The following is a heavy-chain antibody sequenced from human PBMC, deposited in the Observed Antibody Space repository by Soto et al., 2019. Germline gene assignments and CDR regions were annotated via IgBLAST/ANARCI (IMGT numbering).Heavy chain of an antibody. V-gene: IGHV4-34*01. CDR2: SHHTGST. J-gene: IGHJ4*02. CDR1: GGSFSDYY. Sequence: QVQLQQWGAGLLKPSETLSLTCAVYGGSFSDYYWHWIRQPPGKGLEWIGESHHTGSTNYTPSLKSRDTISVDTSAKQFSLKLSSVTAADTAVYYCTRGQRPLEPLLYWGQGTLMTVSS. D-gene: IGHD2-21*01. CDR3: TRGQRPLEPLLY.